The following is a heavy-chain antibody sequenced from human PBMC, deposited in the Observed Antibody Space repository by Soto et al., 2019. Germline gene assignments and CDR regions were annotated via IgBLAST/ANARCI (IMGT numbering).Heavy chain of an antibody. Sequence: QVQLQESGPGLVKPSQTLSLTCTVSDGSISSGGYYWSWIRQHPGKGLEWIGYIYYSGSTYYNPSLKSRVIISVDTSKNQFSLKLSSVTAADTAVYYCARGRGARDRWYFDLWGRGTLGTVSS. J-gene: IGHJ2*01. CDR1: DGSISSGGYY. V-gene: IGHV4-31*03. CDR3: ARGRGARDRWYFDL. CDR2: IYYSGST.